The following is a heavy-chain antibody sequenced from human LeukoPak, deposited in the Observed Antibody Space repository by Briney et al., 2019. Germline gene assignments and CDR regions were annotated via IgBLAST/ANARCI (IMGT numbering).Heavy chain of an antibody. V-gene: IGHV3-7*01. CDR2: IDRDGSVK. Sequence: GGSLRLSCAASGFTFSNYWMTWVRQTPGKGLEFVANIDRDGSVKNYVGSVKGRFTTSRDNAKNSLYLQMNSLRADDTAMYYCARDPGSSSFDYWGQGSLVTDSS. CDR1: GFTFSNYW. CDR3: ARDPGSSSFDY. D-gene: IGHD6-13*01. J-gene: IGHJ4*02.